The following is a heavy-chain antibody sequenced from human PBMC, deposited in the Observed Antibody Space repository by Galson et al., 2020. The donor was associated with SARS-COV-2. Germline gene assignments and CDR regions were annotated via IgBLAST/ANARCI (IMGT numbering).Heavy chain of an antibody. Sequence: GESLKISCAASGFTFSSYSMNWVRQAPGKGLEWVSYISSSSSTIYYADSVKGRFTISRDNAKNSLYLQMNSLRAGDTAVYYCAPERGSSPFDYWGQGTLVTVSS. CDR1: GFTFSSYS. J-gene: IGHJ4*02. V-gene: IGHV3-48*01. D-gene: IGHD6-13*01. CDR2: ISSSSSTI. CDR3: APERGSSPFDY.